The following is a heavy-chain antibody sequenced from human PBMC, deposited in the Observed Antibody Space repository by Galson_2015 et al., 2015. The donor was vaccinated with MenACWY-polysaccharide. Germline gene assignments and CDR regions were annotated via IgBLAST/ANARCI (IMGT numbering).Heavy chain of an antibody. CDR1: GFSFRSYW. D-gene: IGHD6-19*01. J-gene: IGHJ4*02. CDR3: AKREARNSGPFDS. V-gene: IGHV3-7*01. Sequence: SLRLSCAASGFSFRSYWMSWVRQAPGKGLEWVADIKQDGSEEYYVDSVKGRFAISRDNARNSLYLQMNSLRAEDTAVYFCAKREARNSGPFDSWGQGTLVTVSP. CDR2: IKQDGSEE.